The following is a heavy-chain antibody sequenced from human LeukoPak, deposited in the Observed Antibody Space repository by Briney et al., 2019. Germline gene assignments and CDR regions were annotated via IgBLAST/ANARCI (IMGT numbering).Heavy chain of an antibody. CDR1: GGSISSSNSY. D-gene: IGHD4-23*01. CDR2: IYYSGST. Sequence: SEALSLTCTVSGGSISSSNSYWGWIRQPPGKGLEWIGSIYYSGSTYYNPSLKNRVTISIDTSKNLFSLKLSSVTAADTAIYYCARDILLVGGNCHDYWGQGTLVTVSS. V-gene: IGHV4-39*07. J-gene: IGHJ4*02. CDR3: ARDILLVGGNCHDY.